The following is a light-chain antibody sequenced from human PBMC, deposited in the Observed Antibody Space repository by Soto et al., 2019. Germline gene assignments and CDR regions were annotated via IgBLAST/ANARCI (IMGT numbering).Light chain of an antibody. CDR1: QSISSW. CDR3: QQYDSSPLT. CDR2: KAS. V-gene: IGKV1-5*03. Sequence: DIQMTQSPSTLSASVGDRVTIACRASQSISSWLAWYQQKPGKAPKLLIYKASSLESGVPSRFSGYGSGTEFTLTIGSLQTDDFATYYCQQYDSSPLTFGGGTKVDIK. J-gene: IGKJ4*01.